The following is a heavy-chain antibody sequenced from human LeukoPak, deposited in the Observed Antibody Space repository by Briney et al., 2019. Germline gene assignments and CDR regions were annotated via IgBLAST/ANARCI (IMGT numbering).Heavy chain of an antibody. Sequence: SETLSLTCTVSGDSVSNSLYYWSWIRQPPGKGLEWIGYIYYNGGTNYNPSLKSRVTISIDTSTNQFSLRLNSMAAADTAVYYCARVLRAASWRSYDYWGQGSLVTVSS. CDR2: IYYNGGT. CDR1: GDSVSNSLYY. J-gene: IGHJ4*02. CDR3: ARVLRAASWRSYDY. D-gene: IGHD5-18*01. V-gene: IGHV4-61*01.